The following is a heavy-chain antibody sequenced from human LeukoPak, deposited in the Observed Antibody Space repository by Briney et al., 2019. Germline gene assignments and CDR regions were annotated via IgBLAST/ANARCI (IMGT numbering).Heavy chain of an antibody. CDR3: ARGATDTTRWFGP. J-gene: IGHJ5*02. Sequence: GGSLRLSCAASGFTFSSYAMSWVRQAPGKGLGWVSSISGGGDATYYADSVKGRFAISRDNSKNTLYLQMNSLRAEDTAVYYCARGATDTTRWFGPWGQGTLVTVS. V-gene: IGHV3-23*01. CDR1: GFTFSSYA. CDR2: ISGGGDAT. D-gene: IGHD1-7*01.